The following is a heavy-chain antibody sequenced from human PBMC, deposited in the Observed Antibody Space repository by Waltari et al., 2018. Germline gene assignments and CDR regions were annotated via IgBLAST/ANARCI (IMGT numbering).Heavy chain of an antibody. CDR1: GGSTSSSTYH. CDR3: ARSIATRPIFFDY. J-gene: IGHJ4*02. Sequence: QLQLQESGPGLVKPSEALSLPCPVPGGSTSSSTYHWGRIRQRPGKGLGLIGRIYYTGPTYYNPSLQGRFSISVDTSKNQFSLNLRSVTAADTAVYYCARSIATRPIFFDYWGLGTLVTVSS. CDR2: IYYTGPT. D-gene: IGHD6-6*01. V-gene: IGHV4-39*01.